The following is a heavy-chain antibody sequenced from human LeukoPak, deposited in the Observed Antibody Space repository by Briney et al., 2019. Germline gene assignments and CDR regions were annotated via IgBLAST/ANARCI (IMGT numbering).Heavy chain of an antibody. CDR2: ISYDGSNK. D-gene: IGHD5-18*01. V-gene: IGHV3-30*18. CDR1: GFTFSSYG. CDR3: AKGSDVDTAMAVGMDV. J-gene: IGHJ6*02. Sequence: PGRSLRHSCAASGFTFSSYGMHWGPQAPGRGLEWVAHISYDGSNKYYADSVKGRFTISRDNSKNTLYLQMNSLRAEDTAVYYCAKGSDVDTAMAVGMDVWGHGTTVTVSS.